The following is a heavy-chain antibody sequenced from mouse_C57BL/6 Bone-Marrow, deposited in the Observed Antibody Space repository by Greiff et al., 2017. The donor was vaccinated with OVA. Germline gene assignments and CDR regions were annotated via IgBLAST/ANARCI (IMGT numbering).Heavy chain of an antibody. V-gene: IGHV10-1*01. CDR3: VRQGWLLWFAY. CDR2: IRSKSNNYAT. CDR1: GFSFNTYA. D-gene: IGHD2-3*01. J-gene: IGHJ3*01. Sequence: EVKLVESGGGLVQPKGSLKLSCAASGFSFNTYAMNWVRQAPGKGLEWVARIRSKSNNYATYYADSVKDRFTISRDDSESMLYLQMNNLKTEDTAMYYCVRQGWLLWFAYWGQGTLVTVSA.